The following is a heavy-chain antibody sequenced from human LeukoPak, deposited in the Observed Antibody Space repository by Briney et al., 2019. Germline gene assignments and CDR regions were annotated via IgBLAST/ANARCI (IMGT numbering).Heavy chain of an antibody. CDR1: GGSFSGYY. V-gene: IGHV4-34*12. Sequence: SETLSLTCAVYGGSFSGYYWGWIRHPPGKGLEWIGSIFYSGSTYYSPSLRSRVTISLDTSRNQFSLKLNSVTAADTAVYYCAKSNGYGLVDIWGQGTMVTVSS. CDR3: AKSNGYGLVDI. CDR2: IFYSGST. J-gene: IGHJ3*02. D-gene: IGHD3-10*01.